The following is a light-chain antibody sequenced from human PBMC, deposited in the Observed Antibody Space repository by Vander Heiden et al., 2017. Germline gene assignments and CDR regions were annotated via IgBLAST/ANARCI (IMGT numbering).Light chain of an antibody. CDR2: SPS. J-gene: IGLJ1*01. CDR3: RPDKGGDYV. V-gene: IGLV7-43*01. CDR1: TGAVTSGYS. Sequence: QPVVTQEPSLTVSPGGTVPLTCASSTGAVTSGYSHNWFQQDPGQAPRARIDSPSHTTAPTPAWSSGSARAGKATLTLAGVKQEDEDEYDFRPDKGGDYVFGNGTKLTVL.